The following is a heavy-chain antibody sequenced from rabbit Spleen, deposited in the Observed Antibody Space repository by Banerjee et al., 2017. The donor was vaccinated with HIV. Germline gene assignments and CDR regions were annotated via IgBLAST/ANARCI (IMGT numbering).Heavy chain of an antibody. Sequence: QSLEESGGGLVKPGASLTLTCTASGSDISSCDMCWVRQAPGKGLEWIACIDAGSSGFTYFATWAKGRFTISKTSSTTVTLQMTRLTAADTATYFCARDTASSFSSYGMDLWGPGTLVTVS. D-gene: IGHD8-1*01. CDR1: GSDISSCD. CDR2: IDAGSSGFT. CDR3: ARDTASSFSSYGMDL. J-gene: IGHJ6*01. V-gene: IGHV1S40*01.